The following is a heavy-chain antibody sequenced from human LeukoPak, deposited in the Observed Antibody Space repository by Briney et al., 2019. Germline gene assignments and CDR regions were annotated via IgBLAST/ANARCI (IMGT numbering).Heavy chain of an antibody. CDR2: IRYDGSNK. D-gene: IGHD3-22*01. CDR3: AKDKAYYYDSSGYYIGSGLDY. V-gene: IGHV3-30*02. Sequence: GGSLRLSCAASGFTFSSYGMHWVRQAAGKGLEWVAFIRYDGSNKYYADSVKGRFTISRDNSKNTLYLQMNSLRAEDTAVYYCAKDKAYYYDSSGYYIGSGLDYWGQGTLVTVSS. CDR1: GFTFSSYG. J-gene: IGHJ4*02.